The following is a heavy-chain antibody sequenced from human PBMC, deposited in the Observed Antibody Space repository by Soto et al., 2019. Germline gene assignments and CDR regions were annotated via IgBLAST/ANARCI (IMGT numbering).Heavy chain of an antibody. J-gene: IGHJ4*02. CDR1: GFTFSTYA. D-gene: IGHD2-8*01. V-gene: IGHV3-23*01. Sequence: EVQLLESGGDLVQPGGSLRLSCAASGFTFSTYAMSWVRQAPGKGLEWVSSITSSGGTYYADSVKGRFTISRDNSKNTLYVQMNSLRAEDTAVYYCVKGRTSGWYEWDYWGQGDLVTVSS. CDR3: VKGRTSGWYEWDY. CDR2: ITSSGGT.